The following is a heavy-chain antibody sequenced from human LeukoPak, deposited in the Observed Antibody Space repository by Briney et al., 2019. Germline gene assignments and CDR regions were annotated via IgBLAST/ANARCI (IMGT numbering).Heavy chain of an antibody. D-gene: IGHD3-3*01. J-gene: IGHJ6*03. V-gene: IGHV4-59*01. CDR2: IYYSGST. Sequence: PSETLSLTCTVSGGSISSYYWSWIRQPPGKGLEWIGYIYYSGSTNYNPSLKSRVTISVDTSKNQFSLKLSSVTAADTAVYYCARTCITIFGEYYYYYMDVWGKGTTVTVSS. CDR1: GGSISSYY. CDR3: ARTCITIFGEYYYYYMDV.